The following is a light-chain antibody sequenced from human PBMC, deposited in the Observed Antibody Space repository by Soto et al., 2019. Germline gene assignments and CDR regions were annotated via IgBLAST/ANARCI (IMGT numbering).Light chain of an antibody. J-gene: IGKJ4*01. CDR2: DAS. V-gene: IGKV1-13*02. Sequence: AIQLTQSPSSLSASVGDRVTVTCWASQGISSALAWYQQKPGKGPKLLIYDASNLGSGVSSRFSGSGSGTDFTLTISSLQPEDFATYYCQQFDSYPVTFGGGTKVEIK. CDR1: QGISSA. CDR3: QQFDSYPVT.